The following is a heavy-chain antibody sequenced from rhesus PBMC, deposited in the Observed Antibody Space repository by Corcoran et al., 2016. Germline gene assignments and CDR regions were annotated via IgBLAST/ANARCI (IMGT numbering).Heavy chain of an antibody. Sequence: QVQLQESGPAVVKPSETLSLTCAGPGGSISSSNWWSRIRQSPGKGLEWIGGIYGSGGSTEYNPSLKSRVTISIDTSKNQFSLKLSSVTAADTAVYYCARHYSSYFDYWGQGVLVTVSS. CDR1: GGSISSSNW. V-gene: IGHV4-93*02. D-gene: IGHD6-13*01. CDR2: IYGSGGST. J-gene: IGHJ4*01. CDR3: ARHYSSYFDY.